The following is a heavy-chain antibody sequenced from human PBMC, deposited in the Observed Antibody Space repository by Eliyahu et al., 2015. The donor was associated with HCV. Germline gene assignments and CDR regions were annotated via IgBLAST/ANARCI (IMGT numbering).Heavy chain of an antibody. CDR1: GYTLTELX. CDR2: FDPEDGET. J-gene: IGHJ3*02. CDR3: ATQSKERVAFDI. Sequence: QVQLVQSGAEVKKPGASVKVSCKVSGYTLTELXXXWVRQAPGKGLEWMGGFDPEDGETIYAQKFQGRVTMTEDTSTDTAYMELSSLRSEDTAVYYCATQSKERVAFDIWGQGTMVTVSS. D-gene: IGHD1-26*01. V-gene: IGHV1-24*01.